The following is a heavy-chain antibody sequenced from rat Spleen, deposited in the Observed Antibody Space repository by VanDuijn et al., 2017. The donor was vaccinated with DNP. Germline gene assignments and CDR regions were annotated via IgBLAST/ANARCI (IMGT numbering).Heavy chain of an antibody. CDR3: ARHDYYSSPYYAMDA. Sequence: EVQLVESGGGLVQPGRSLKLSCAASGFTFSDYNMAWVRQAPKKGLEWVATISYDGRSTYYRDSVKGRFTISRDNAKSTLYLQMDSLRAEDTATYYCARHDYYSSPYYAMDAWGQGTSVTVSS. CDR1: GFTFSDYN. J-gene: IGHJ4*01. CDR2: ISYDGRST. V-gene: IGHV5-7*01. D-gene: IGHD1-2*01.